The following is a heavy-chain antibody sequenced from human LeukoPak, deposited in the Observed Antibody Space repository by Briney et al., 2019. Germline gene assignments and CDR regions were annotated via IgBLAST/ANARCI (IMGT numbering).Heavy chain of an antibody. CDR2: ISSSSIYI. CDR1: GFIFSSYS. J-gene: IGHJ6*03. Sequence: PGGSLRLSCAASGFIFSSYSMNWVRQAPGKGLEWVSSISSSSIYIYYADSVKGRFIISRDNAKNSLYLQMNSLRVEDTAVYYCARAYSESCGLGYYYMDVWGKGTAVTVSS. D-gene: IGHD1-26*01. V-gene: IGHV3-21*01. CDR3: ARAYSESCGLGYYYMDV.